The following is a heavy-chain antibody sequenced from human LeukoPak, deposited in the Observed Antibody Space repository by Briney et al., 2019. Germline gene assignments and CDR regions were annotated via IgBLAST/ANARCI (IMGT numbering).Heavy chain of an antibody. Sequence: SETLSLTCTVSGGSISSYYWSWIRQPAGKGLEWIGRIYTSGSTNYNPSLKSRVTMSVDTSKNQFSLKLSSVTAADTAVYYCARVKSYYYDSSGYALPYYYFDYWGQGTLVTVSS. CDR3: ARVKSYYYDSSGYALPYYYFDY. CDR2: IYTSGST. CDR1: GGSISSYY. V-gene: IGHV4-4*07. J-gene: IGHJ4*02. D-gene: IGHD3-22*01.